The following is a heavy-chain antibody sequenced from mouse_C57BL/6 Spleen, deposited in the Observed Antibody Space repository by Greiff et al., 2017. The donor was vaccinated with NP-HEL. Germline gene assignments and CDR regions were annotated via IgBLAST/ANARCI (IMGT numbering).Heavy chain of an antibody. CDR2: IYPGDGET. Sequence: VQLQQSGAELVKPGASVKLSCTASGFNITDYYMHWVKQRTEQGLEWIGRIYPGDGETKYAPKFPGKATITADTSSNPAYLQLSSLTSEDTAVYYCARSRYYGSSSYYFDYWGQGTTLTVSS. D-gene: IGHD1-1*01. J-gene: IGHJ2*01. V-gene: IGHV14-2*01. CDR3: ARSRYYGSSSYYFDY. CDR1: GFNITDYY.